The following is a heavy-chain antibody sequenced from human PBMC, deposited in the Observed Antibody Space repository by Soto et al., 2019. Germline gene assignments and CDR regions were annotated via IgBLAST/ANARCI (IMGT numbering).Heavy chain of an antibody. D-gene: IGHD6-13*01. J-gene: IGHJ3*02. CDR2: IYYSGST. CDR1: GGSISSYY. CDR3: ARDGGIAAAGTHSAFDI. V-gene: IGHV4-59*01. Sequence: PSETLSLTCTVSGGSISSYYWSWIRQPPGKGLEWIGYIYYSGSTNYNPSLKSRVTISVDTSKNQFSLKLSSVTAADTAVYYCARDGGIAAAGTHSAFDIWGQGTMVTVSS.